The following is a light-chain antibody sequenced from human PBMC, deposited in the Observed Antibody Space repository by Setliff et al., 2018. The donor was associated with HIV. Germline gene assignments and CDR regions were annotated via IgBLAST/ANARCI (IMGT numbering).Light chain of an antibody. CDR1: SSNIGANFD. CDR3: QSYDKSMSGYV. Sequence: QSVLTQPPSVSGAPGQRVTISCTGGSSNIGANFDVHWCQQPPGAAPKLLIYADSSRASGVPDRFSASRSGASASLAITGLQAEDEADYYCQSYDKSMSGYVLGSGTKVTVL. V-gene: IGLV1-40*01. J-gene: IGLJ1*01. CDR2: ADS.